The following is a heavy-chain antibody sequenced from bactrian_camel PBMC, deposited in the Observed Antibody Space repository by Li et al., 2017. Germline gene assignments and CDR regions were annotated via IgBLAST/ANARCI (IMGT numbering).Heavy chain of an antibody. CDR1: IRKYC. Sequence: QVQLVESGGGSVQPGGTLRLACTQSIRKYCTAWFRQVPGKERELVASMRTSTPITAYYADSVKGRFTISRDNAKNTLYLQMNSLAPEDSAMYYCAAEAFGGCWGTRYTYFGRGTQVTVS. D-gene: IGHD5*01. V-gene: IGHV3-3*01. J-gene: IGHJ4*01. CDR2: MRTSTPIT.